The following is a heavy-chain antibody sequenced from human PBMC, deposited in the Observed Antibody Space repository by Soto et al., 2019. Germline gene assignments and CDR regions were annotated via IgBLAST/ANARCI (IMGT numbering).Heavy chain of an antibody. CDR1: GFTSSSYA. CDR3: ARDDGGAFDI. V-gene: IGHV3-23*01. CDR2: ISGSGGST. J-gene: IGHJ3*02. D-gene: IGHD3-10*01. Sequence: GGSLRLSCAASGFTSSSYAMNWVRQAPGKGLEWVSAISGSGGSTYYADSVKGRFTISRDNDKGLVYLQMNSLRAEDTAVYYCARDDGGAFDIWGQGTMVTVSS.